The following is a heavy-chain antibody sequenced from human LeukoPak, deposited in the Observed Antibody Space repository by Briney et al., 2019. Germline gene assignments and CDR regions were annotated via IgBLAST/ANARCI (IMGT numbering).Heavy chain of an antibody. CDR3: ARGGITIFGVAKWLDY. V-gene: IGHV4-4*07. J-gene: IGHJ4*02. D-gene: IGHD3-3*01. CDR1: GGSISSYY. CDR2: IYTSGST. Sequence: SETLSLTCTVSGGSISSYYWSWIRQPAGKGLEWIGRIYTSGSTNYNPSLKSRVTMSVDTSKNQFSLKLSSVTAADTAVYYCARGGITIFGVAKWLDYWGQGTLVTVSS.